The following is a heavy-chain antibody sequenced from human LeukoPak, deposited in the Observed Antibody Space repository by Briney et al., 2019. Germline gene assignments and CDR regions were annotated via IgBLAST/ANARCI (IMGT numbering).Heavy chain of an antibody. Sequence: VASVKVSCKASGGTFSSYAISWVRQAPGQGLEWMGGIIPIFGTANYAQKFQGRVTITADKSTSTAYMELSSLRSEDTAVYYCASAVVVVAAPFDYWGQGTLVTVSS. CDR1: GGTFSSYA. CDR3: ASAVVVVAAPFDY. J-gene: IGHJ4*02. CDR2: IIPIFGTA. D-gene: IGHD2-15*01. V-gene: IGHV1-69*06.